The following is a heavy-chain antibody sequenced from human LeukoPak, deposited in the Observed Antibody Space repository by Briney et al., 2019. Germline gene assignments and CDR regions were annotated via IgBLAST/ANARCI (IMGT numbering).Heavy chain of an antibody. D-gene: IGHD2-2*02. CDR2: IYTSGST. J-gene: IGHJ5*02. CDR1: GGSISSYY. CDR3: ARQGCSSTSCYIFWFDP. Sequence: PSETLSLTCTVSGGSISSYYWSWIRQPAGKGLEWIGRIYTSGSTNYNPSLKSRVTMSVDTSKNQFSLKLRSVTAADTAVYYCARQGCSSTSCYIFWFDPWGQGTLVTVSS. V-gene: IGHV4-4*07.